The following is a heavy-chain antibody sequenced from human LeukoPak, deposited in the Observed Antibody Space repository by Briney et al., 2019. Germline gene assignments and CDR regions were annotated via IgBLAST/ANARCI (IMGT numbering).Heavy chain of an antibody. CDR2: IYYSGST. J-gene: IGHJ3*02. CDR3: ARSPPPYYYDSSGYSSSGSAFDI. V-gene: IGHV4-39*07. Sequence: SETLSLTCTVSGGSISSSSYYWGWIRQPPGKGPEWIGSIYYSGSTYYNPSLKSRVTISVDTSKNQFSLKLSSVTAADTAVYYCARSPPPYYYDSSGYSSSGSAFDIWGQGTMVTVSS. CDR1: GGSISSSSYY. D-gene: IGHD3-22*01.